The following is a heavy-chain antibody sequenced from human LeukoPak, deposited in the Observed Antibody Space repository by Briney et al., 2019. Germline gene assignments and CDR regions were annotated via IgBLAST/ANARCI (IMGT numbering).Heavy chain of an antibody. CDR1: GFNFSSYG. J-gene: IGHJ4*02. CDR3: AKSGAGGSYSGFDY. V-gene: IGHV3-33*06. Sequence: GGSLRLSCAASGFNFSSYGIHWVRQAPGKGLESVAIIWYDGSHKYYADSVKGRFTISRDNSENTLFLEMNSLRAEDTAVYYCAKSGAGGSYSGFDYWGQGTLVTVSS. D-gene: IGHD1-26*01. CDR2: IWYDGSHK.